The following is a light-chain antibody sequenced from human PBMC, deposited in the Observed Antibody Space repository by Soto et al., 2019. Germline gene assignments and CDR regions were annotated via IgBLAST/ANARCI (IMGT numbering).Light chain of an antibody. CDR3: QQSNDWYT. CDR1: QNIRSN. CDR2: AAS. Sequence: EILMTQSPATLSVSPGERVTLSCWASQNIRSNLAWYQQKPGQAPRLLIYAASTRATGIPARFSGSGSGTEFTLTINSLQSEDLAVYYCQQSNDWYTFGQGTKLEIK. J-gene: IGKJ2*01. V-gene: IGKV3-15*01.